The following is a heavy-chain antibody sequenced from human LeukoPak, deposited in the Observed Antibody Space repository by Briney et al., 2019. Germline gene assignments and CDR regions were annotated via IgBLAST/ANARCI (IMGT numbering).Heavy chain of an antibody. V-gene: IGHV1-18*01. CDR3: VREKYCSGDTCYSGAIDS. CDR1: GYIFTNYG. J-gene: IGHJ4*02. CDR2: IGPYNGCT. Sequence: GASVKVSCKASGYIFTNYGISWVRQAPGQGLEWMGWIGPYNGCTNYAQKLQGRVTLTTDTSTSTAYMDLRSLRSDDTAVYYCVREKYCSGDTCYSGAIDSWGQGTLVTVSS. D-gene: IGHD2-15*01.